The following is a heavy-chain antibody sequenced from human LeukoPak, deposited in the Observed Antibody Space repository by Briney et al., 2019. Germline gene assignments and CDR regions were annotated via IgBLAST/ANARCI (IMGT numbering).Heavy chain of an antibody. CDR2: IYTSGST. CDR3: ARRMGYYDSSGYYDAFDI. V-gene: IGHV4-4*07. CDR1: GGSISSYY. J-gene: IGHJ3*02. Sequence: SETLSLTCTVSGGSISSYYWSWIRQPAGKGLEWIGRIYTSGSTNYNPSLKSRVTMSVDTSKNQFSLKLSSVTAADTAVYYCARRMGYYDSSGYYDAFDIWGQGTMVTVSS. D-gene: IGHD3-22*01.